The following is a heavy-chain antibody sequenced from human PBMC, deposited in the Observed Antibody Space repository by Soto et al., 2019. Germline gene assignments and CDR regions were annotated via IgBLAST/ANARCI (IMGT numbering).Heavy chain of an antibody. Sequence: QVQLVQSGAEVKKPGASVKVSCKASGYTFTTYSMHWVRQAPGQGLEWMGIINPSGGSTTYAQKFQDRVTMTRDTSTSTVYMEVSSLRSEDTAVYYCARDGSLDVWGQGTTVTVSS. D-gene: IGHD3-10*01. J-gene: IGHJ6*02. V-gene: IGHV1-46*01. CDR3: ARDGSLDV. CDR2: INPSGGST. CDR1: GYTFTTYS.